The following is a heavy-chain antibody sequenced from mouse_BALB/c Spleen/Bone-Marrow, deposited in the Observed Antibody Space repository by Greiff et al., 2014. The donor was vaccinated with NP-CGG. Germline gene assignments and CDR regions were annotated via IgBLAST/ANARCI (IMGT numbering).Heavy chain of an antibody. J-gene: IGHJ2*01. CDR3: ARSNWDGGNYFDY. CDR2: IYPGNGDT. Sequence: SGAELVKPGASVKMSCKASGYSFTSYNMHWVKQTPGQGLEWIGTIYPGNGDTSYNQKFNGKATLTADKSSSTAYMQLSSLTSEDSAVYYCARSNWDGGNYFDYWGQGTPLTVSS. CDR1: GYSFTSYN. D-gene: IGHD4-1*01. V-gene: IGHV1-12*01.